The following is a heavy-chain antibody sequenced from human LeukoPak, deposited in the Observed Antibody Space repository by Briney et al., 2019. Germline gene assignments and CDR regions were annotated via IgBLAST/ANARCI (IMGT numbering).Heavy chain of an antibody. CDR2: IFGSGGSA. Sequence: GGSLRLSRGASGFTFGSYAMAWVRQAPGKGREWVAGIFGSGGSAHYAGPAKGRFTISRDNSKNTVYLQINSLKTEDTAVYYCSVDLGGLGKGEFDYWGQGTLVTVSS. CDR3: SVDLGGLGKGEFDY. D-gene: IGHD3-16*01. V-gene: IGHV3-23*01. J-gene: IGHJ4*02. CDR1: GFTFGSYA.